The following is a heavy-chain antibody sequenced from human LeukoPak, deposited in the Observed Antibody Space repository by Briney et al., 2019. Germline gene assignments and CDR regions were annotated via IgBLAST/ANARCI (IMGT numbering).Heavy chain of an antibody. CDR1: GFSFSTFT. CDR2: IGKTGRDM. J-gene: IGHJ4*02. D-gene: IGHD1-14*01. Sequence: GSLRPSFAASGFSFSTFTNNWVRQAPGKGLEWISSIGKTGRDMYYANSVRGRFTISRDNAKNSLFLVMDSLRVEDTSVYYCVRGDNRDYWGQGTLVTVSS. V-gene: IGHV3-21*01. CDR3: VRGDNRDY.